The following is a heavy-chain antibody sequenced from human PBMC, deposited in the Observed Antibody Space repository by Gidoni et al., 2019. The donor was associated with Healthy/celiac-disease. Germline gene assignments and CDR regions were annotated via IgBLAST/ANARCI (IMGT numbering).Heavy chain of an antibody. D-gene: IGHD3-9*01. V-gene: IGHV1-69*06. CDR1: GGTFNAYS. CDR2: IIPIFVTA. Sequence: QAQLPQSGAEGKTPGSSVKASCRTSGGTFNAYSISWVRQAPGQALEWMGGIIPIFVTATYAQNVQGRVTITADTAPSTAYMELSSLSSEDAAVYYCARDSRPYYDILSGGNWFDPWGQGTLVTVSS. J-gene: IGHJ5*02. CDR3: ARDSRPYYDILSGGNWFDP.